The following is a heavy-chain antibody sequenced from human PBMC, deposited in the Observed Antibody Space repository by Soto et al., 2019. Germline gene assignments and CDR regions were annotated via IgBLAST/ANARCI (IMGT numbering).Heavy chain of an antibody. D-gene: IGHD1-7*01. V-gene: IGHV4-31*03. CDR3: ARMIAPHNWNYGPFHDD. J-gene: IGHJ4*02. Sequence: SETLSLTCTVSGGSISSGGYYWSWIRQHPGKGLEWIGYIYYSGSTYYNPSLKSRVTISVDTSKNQFSLKLSSVTAADTAVYYCARMIAPHNWNYGPFHDDWGQGTLVTVSS. CDR2: IYYSGST. CDR1: GGSISSGGYY.